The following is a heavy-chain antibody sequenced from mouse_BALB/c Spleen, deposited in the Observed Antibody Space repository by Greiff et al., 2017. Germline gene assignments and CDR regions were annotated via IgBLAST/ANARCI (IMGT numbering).Heavy chain of an antibody. J-gene: IGHJ3*01. CDR3: ARHYDYGFAY. CDR2: ISSGGSYT. D-gene: IGHD2-4*01. CDR1: GFTFSSYA. V-gene: IGHV5-9-4*01. Sequence: EVHLVESGGGLVKPGGSLKLSCAASGFTFSSYAMSWVRQSPEKRLEWVAEISSGGSYTYYPDTVTGRFTISRDNAKNTLYLEMSSLRSEDTAMYYCARHYDYGFAYWGQGTLVTVSA.